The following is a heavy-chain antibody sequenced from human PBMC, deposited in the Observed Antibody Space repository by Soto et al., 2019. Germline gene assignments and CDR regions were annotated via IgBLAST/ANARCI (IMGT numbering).Heavy chain of an antibody. D-gene: IGHD1-26*01. V-gene: IGHV3-48*03. J-gene: IGHJ4*02. CDR2: ISSDGATI. CDR3: AADRRWELL. Sequence: RRLSCVASGFTFSSYEMNWVRQAPGKGLEWVSHISSDGATIYYADSVKGRFTISRDNAKNSLFLQMNSLKADYTSVYYCAADRRWELLWGQGTLVTVSS. CDR1: GFTFSSYE.